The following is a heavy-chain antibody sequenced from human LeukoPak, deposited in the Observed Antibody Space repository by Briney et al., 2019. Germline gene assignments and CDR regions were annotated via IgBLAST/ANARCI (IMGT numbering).Heavy chain of an antibody. Sequence: SETLTLTCSVSGDSINNYYWSWIRQPPGKRLEWIGSVYHSGSTDYNPSLRSRVTISVDMSKNHFSLKVTSVTAADTAIYYCARDRLGGAVASWIPDYWGQGILVTVSS. CDR3: ARDRLGGAVASWIPDY. CDR1: GDSINNYY. D-gene: IGHD3-16*01. CDR2: VYHSGST. J-gene: IGHJ4*02. V-gene: IGHV4-59*01.